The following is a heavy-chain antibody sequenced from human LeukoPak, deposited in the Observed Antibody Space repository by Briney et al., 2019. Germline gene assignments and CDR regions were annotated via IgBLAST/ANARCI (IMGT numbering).Heavy chain of an antibody. CDR3: ARGDSSSWLIDY. Sequence: ASVKVSCKASGYTFTGYYMHWVRQAPGQGLEWMGWINPNSGGTNYAQKFQGRVTMTRDTSISTAYMELSRLRSGDTAVYYCARGDSSSWLIDYWGQGTLVTVSS. D-gene: IGHD6-13*01. CDR2: INPNSGGT. CDR1: GYTFTGYY. V-gene: IGHV1-2*02. J-gene: IGHJ4*02.